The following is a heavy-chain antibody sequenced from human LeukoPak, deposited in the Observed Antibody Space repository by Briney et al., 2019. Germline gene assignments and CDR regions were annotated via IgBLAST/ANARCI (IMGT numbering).Heavy chain of an antibody. Sequence: SGTLSLTCAVSGGSISSSNWWSWVRQPPGKGLEWIGSIYYSGSTYYNPSLKSRVTISVDTSKNQFSLKLTSVTAADTAVYYCARKPPRSGSLDYWGQGTLVTVSS. CDR3: ARKPPRSGSLDY. CDR1: GGSISSSNW. J-gene: IGHJ4*02. V-gene: IGHV4-4*02. CDR2: IYYSGST. D-gene: IGHD1-26*01.